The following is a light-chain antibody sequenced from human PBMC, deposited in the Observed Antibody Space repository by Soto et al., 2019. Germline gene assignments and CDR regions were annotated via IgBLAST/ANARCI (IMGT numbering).Light chain of an antibody. CDR1: QGIKNN. CDR3: QQYYSFPRT. V-gene: IGKV1D-8*03. Sequence: VIWMTQSPSLLSASTGDRVTISCRMSQGIKNNLAWYQQKPGKAPELLIYAASTLQSGVPSRFSGSGSGTDFTLTISCLQSEDFATYYCQQYYSFPRTFGQGTKVDIK. J-gene: IGKJ1*01. CDR2: AAS.